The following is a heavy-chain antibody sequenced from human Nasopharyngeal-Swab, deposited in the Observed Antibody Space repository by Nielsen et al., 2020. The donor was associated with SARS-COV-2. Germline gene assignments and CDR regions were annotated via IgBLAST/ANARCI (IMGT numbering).Heavy chain of an antibody. D-gene: IGHD3-10*01. Sequence: ASVKVSCKASGYTFTSYYMHWVRQAPGQGLEWMGIINHSGGSTSYAQKFQGRVTMTRDTSTSTVYMELSSLRSEDTAVYYCARDRGRGVIITNPMYYFDYWGQGTLVTVSS. CDR1: GYTFTSYY. J-gene: IGHJ4*02. CDR3: ARDRGRGVIITNPMYYFDY. V-gene: IGHV1-46*01. CDR2: INHSGGST.